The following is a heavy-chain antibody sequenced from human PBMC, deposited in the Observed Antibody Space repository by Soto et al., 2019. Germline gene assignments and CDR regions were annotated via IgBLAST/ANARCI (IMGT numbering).Heavy chain of an antibody. V-gene: IGHV4-59*08. Sequence: PSDTLSLTCTVSGGSISSYYWSWIRQPPGKGLEWIGYIYYSGSTNYTPSLKSRVTISVDTSKNQFSLKLSSVTAADTAVYYCARHWSGIKAFDYWGQGTLVTVSS. CDR2: IYYSGST. J-gene: IGHJ4*02. CDR3: ARHWSGIKAFDY. CDR1: GGSISSYY.